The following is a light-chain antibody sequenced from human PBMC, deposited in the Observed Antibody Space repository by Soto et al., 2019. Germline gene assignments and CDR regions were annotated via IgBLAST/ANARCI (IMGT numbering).Light chain of an antibody. CDR3: QQYTTSPFT. CDR1: QSVGSNY. CDR2: GAS. Sequence: EIVLTQSPGTLSLSPGERATLYCRASQSVGSNYLAWYQQKPGQAPRVLNYGASSRATGIPDRFSGSGSGADFTLTISRLEPEDFAVYYCQQYTTSPFTFGPGTKVDIK. V-gene: IGKV3-20*01. J-gene: IGKJ3*01.